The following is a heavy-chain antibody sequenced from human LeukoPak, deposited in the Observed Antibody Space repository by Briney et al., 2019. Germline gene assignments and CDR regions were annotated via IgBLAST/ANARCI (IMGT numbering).Heavy chain of an antibody. J-gene: IGHJ4*02. CDR2: ISGSNGNT. CDR3: ARSGRGTYYYFDL. Sequence: ASVRVSCKASGYSFTRYGISWVRQAPGQGLEWMGWISGSNGNTNYAQKFQGRVTMTTDTSAGTAYMDLRNLRFDDTAVYFCARSGRGTYYYFDLWGQGTLVTVSS. V-gene: IGHV1-18*01. D-gene: IGHD1-26*01. CDR1: GYSFTRYG.